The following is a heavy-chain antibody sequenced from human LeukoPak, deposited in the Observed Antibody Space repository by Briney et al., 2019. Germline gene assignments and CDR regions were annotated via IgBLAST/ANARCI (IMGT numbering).Heavy chain of an antibody. Sequence: GGSLRLSCAASGFTFSSYWMSWVRQAPGKGLEWVANIKQDGTEKYYVDSVKGRFTISSDNAKNSLFLQMSSLRAEDTAVYYCFYYDFWSDFDFWGQGSLVTVSS. CDR3: FYYDFWSDFDF. CDR2: IKQDGTEK. V-gene: IGHV3-7*01. J-gene: IGHJ4*02. D-gene: IGHD3-3*01. CDR1: GFTFSSYW.